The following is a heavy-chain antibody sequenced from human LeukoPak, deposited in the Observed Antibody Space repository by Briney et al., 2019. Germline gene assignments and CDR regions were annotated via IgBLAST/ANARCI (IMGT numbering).Heavy chain of an antibody. CDR2: ISTYSGNT. D-gene: IGHD3-10*01. CDR1: GYTFTNYG. J-gene: IGHJ4*02. V-gene: IGHV1-18*04. Sequence: ASIKVSCKASGYTFTNYGFSWVRQAPGQGLEWMGWISTYSGNTNYAQQLQGRVTMTSDTSTSTVYMELRSLRSDDTAVYYCARGGRGNFDYWGQGTLVTVSS. CDR3: ARGGRGNFDY.